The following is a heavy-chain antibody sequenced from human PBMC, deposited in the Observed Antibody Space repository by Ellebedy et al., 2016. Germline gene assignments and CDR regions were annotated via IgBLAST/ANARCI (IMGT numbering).Heavy chain of an antibody. V-gene: IGHV3-23*01. J-gene: IGHJ5*02. CDR1: GFTFSDYA. D-gene: IGHD2-15*01. CDR2: ITSRDTST. Sequence: GGSLRLSCVASGFTFSDYAMTWVRQAPGKGLEWVSTITSRDTSTYYADSVKGRFTISRDNSKNTLYLQMNSLRAEDTAVYYCARGVGSGWFDPWGQGTLVTVSS. CDR3: ARGVGSGWFDP.